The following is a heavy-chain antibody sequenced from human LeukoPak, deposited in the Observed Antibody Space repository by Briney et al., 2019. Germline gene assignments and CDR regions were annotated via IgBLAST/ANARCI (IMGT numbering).Heavy chain of an antibody. J-gene: IGHJ4*02. CDR1: GYTFTSYG. CDR2: ISAYNGNT. CDR3: ARDFGSGSYYRFDY. V-gene: IGHV1-18*01. Sequence: ASVKVSCKASGYTFTSYGISWVRQAPGQGLEWMGWISAYNGNTNYAQKLQGRVTMSTDTSTSTAYMELRSLRSDDTAVYYCARDFGSGSYYRFDYWGQGTLVTVSS. D-gene: IGHD3-10*01.